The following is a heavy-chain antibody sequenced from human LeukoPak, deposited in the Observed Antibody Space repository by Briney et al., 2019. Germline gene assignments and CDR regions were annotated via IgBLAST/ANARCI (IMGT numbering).Heavy chain of an antibody. CDR2: ISGSGDST. D-gene: IGHD2-2*01. CDR3: AKERAVVPRGGMDV. V-gene: IGHV3-23*01. J-gene: IGHJ6*02. CDR1: GFTFSSYA. Sequence: PGGSLRLSCAASGFTFSSYAMSWVRQAPGKGLEWVSAISGSGDSTHYADSVKGRFTISRDNSKNTLYLQMNSLRAEDTAVYYCAKERAVVPRGGMDVWGQGTTVTVSS.